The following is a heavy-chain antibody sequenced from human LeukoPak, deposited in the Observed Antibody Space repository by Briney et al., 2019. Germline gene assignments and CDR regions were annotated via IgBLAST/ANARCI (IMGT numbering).Heavy chain of an antibody. Sequence: SETLSLTCAVYGGSFSGYYWSWIRQPPGKGLEWIGEINHSGSTNYNPSLKSRVTISVDTSKNQFSLKLSSVTAADTAVYYWASPKGDYGDYYFDYWGQGTLVTVSS. V-gene: IGHV4-34*01. CDR3: ASPKGDYGDYYFDY. D-gene: IGHD4-17*01. CDR1: GGSFSGYY. J-gene: IGHJ4*02. CDR2: INHSGST.